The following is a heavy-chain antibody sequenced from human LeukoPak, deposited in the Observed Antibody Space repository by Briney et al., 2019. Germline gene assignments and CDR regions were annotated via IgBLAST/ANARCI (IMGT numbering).Heavy chain of an antibody. D-gene: IGHD3-10*01. CDR2: ISSGSSYM. V-gene: IGHV3-21*01. Sequence: GGSVRLSCAASGFTFSSYSMNWVRQAPGKGLEWVSSISSGSSYMYYADSVKGRFTISRDNAKNSLYLQMNSLRAEDTAVYYCARRGVFDAFDIWGQGTIVTVSS. CDR1: GFTFSSYS. J-gene: IGHJ3*02. CDR3: ARRGVFDAFDI.